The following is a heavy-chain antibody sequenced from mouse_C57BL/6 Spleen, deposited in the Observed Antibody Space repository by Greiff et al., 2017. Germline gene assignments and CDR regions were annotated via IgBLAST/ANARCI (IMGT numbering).Heavy chain of an antibody. CDR3: AGAPHYYGCSHYYAMDY. V-gene: IGHV1-53*01. CDR2: INPSNGGT. D-gene: IGHD1-1*01. CDR1: GYTFTSNW. J-gene: IGHJ4*01. Sequence: QVPLQQPGTELVKPGASVKLSCKASGYTFTSNWMHWVKQRPGQGREWMGNINPSNGGTNYNENFKSKAKLTVDKSSSTAYMQLSSLTSEDSTVYDCAGAPHYYGCSHYYAMDYWGQGTSVTVSS.